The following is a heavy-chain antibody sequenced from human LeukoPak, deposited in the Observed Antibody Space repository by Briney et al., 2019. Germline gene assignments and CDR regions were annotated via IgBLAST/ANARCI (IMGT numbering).Heavy chain of an antibody. Sequence: SETLSLTCTVSDDSISDYYRGWIRQPPGKGLEWIGYFHNSGTSTYNPSLKSRVTISAGTSKNQFSLKLNSLTTADTAVYYCTRGAGWLIDYWGQGILVTVSS. D-gene: IGHD3-16*01. CDR3: TRGAGWLIDY. J-gene: IGHJ4*02. CDR1: DDSISDYY. CDR2: FHNSGTS. V-gene: IGHV4-59*01.